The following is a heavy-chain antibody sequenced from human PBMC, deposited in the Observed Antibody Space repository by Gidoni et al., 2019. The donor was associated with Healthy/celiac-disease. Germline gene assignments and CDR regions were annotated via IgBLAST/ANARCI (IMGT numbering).Heavy chain of an antibody. CDR2: IIPIFGTA. CDR3: ARGGIWQLARNWFDP. Sequence: QVQLVQPGAEVKKPGSSVQVSCKASGGTFSSYAISWVRQAPGQGLEWMGGIIPIFGTANYAQKFQGRVTITADKSTSTAYMELSSLRSEDTAVYYCARGGIWQLARNWFDPWGQGTLVTVSS. V-gene: IGHV1-69*06. J-gene: IGHJ5*02. D-gene: IGHD6-6*01. CDR1: GGTFSSYA.